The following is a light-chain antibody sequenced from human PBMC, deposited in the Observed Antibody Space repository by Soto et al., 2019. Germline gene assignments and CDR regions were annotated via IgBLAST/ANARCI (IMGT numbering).Light chain of an antibody. CDR1: SSDVGGYNF. CDR2: EVR. V-gene: IGLV2-14*01. Sequence: QSALTQPASVSGSPGQSITISCTGTSSDVGGYNFVSWYQQHPGKAPKLMIYEVRSRPSGVSNRFSGSKSGDTASLTISGLQAEDEADYYCTTYTSNSSLVFGTGTKLTVL. J-gene: IGLJ1*01. CDR3: TTYTSNSSLV.